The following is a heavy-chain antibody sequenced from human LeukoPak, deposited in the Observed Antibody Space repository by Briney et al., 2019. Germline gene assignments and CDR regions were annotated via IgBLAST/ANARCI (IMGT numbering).Heavy chain of an antibody. CDR2: INAGNGNT. J-gene: IGHJ6*02. CDR3: ARAGLFYYYGMDV. CDR1: GYTFTSYG. Sequence: ASVKVSCKASGYTFTSYGISWVRQAPGQGLEWMGWINAGNGNTKYSQKFQGRVTITRDTSASTAYMELSSLRSEDTAVYYCARAGLFYYYGMDVWGQGTTVTVSS. V-gene: IGHV1-3*01.